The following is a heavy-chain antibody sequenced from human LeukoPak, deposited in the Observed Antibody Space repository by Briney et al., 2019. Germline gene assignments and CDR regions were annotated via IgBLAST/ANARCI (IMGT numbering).Heavy chain of an antibody. CDR3: ASHRGSVDY. CDR2: IYTSGST. J-gene: IGHJ4*02. V-gene: IGHV4-61*02. D-gene: IGHD1-14*01. Sequence: SETLSLTCSVSGDSISSGNYYWTWIRQPAGKGLEWIGRIYTSGSTNYNPSLKSRVTISADTSKNQFSLKLSSVTAADTAVYYCASHRGSVDYWGQGTLVTVSS. CDR1: GDSISSGNYY.